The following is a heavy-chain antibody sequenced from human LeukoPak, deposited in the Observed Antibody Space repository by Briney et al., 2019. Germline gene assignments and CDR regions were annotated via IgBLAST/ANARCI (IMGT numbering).Heavy chain of an antibody. CDR2: INPNTGGI. V-gene: IGHV1-2*02. D-gene: IGHD3-3*01. CDR3: ARRYDFWSGYPTAFDY. J-gene: IGHJ4*02. CDR1: GYTFTGYY. Sequence: ASVKVSCKASGYTFTGYYMYWVRQAPGQGLEWMGFINPNTGGIIYAQKFQARVTMTRDTSISTAYMELRGLISDDTAVYYCARRYDFWSGYPTAFDYWGQGTLVTVSS.